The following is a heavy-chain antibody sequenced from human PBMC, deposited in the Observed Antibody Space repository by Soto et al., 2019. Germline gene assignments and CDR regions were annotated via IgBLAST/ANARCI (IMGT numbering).Heavy chain of an antibody. V-gene: IGHV5-10-1*01. J-gene: IGHJ6*02. CDR2: IDPSDSYT. Sequence: PGESLKISCKGSGDSFTSYWISWVRQMPGKGLEWMGRIDPSDSYTNYSPSFQGHVTISADKSISTAYLQWSSLKASDTAMYYCARRGGYYYGSGFYYGMDVWGQGLTVTVSS. CDR1: GDSFTSYW. CDR3: ARRGGYYYGSGFYYGMDV. D-gene: IGHD3-10*01.